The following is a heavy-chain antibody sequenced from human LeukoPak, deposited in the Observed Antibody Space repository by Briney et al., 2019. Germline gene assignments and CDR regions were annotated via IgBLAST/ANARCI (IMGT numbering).Heavy chain of an antibody. J-gene: IGHJ5*02. Sequence: SETLSLTCTVSGDSISTYYWNWIRQPPGKGLEWIGHVYYNGNTDYNPSLKSRVAMSVDKSNNQFSLKLSFVTAADTAVYFCAREIEGYSDFYSFGRPDNYWFDPWGQGTLITVSS. V-gene: IGHV4-59*12. D-gene: IGHD2-21*02. CDR2: VYYNGNT. CDR1: GDSISTYY. CDR3: AREIEGYSDFYSFGRPDNYWFDP.